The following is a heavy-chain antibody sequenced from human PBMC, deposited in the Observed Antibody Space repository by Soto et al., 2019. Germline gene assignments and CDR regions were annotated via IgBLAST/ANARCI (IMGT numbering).Heavy chain of an antibody. CDR1: GYIFSNYW. CDR2: IFPGDSDT. CDR3: ARVKTGNPGYYAMDV. J-gene: IGHJ6*02. D-gene: IGHD6-13*01. Sequence: RGESLKISCKASGYIFSNYWIGWVRQMPGKGLEWMGMIFPGDSDTRYSPSFQGQVTMSAGKSINTAYLQWNDLKASDTAIYYCARVKTGNPGYYAMDVWGQGTTVTVS. V-gene: IGHV5-51*01.